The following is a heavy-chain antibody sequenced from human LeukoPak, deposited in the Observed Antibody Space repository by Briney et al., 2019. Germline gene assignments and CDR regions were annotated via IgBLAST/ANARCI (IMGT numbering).Heavy chain of an antibody. V-gene: IGHV5-51*01. CDR3: ARHPGYSYGYTSSDY. D-gene: IGHD5-18*01. CDR1: GYSFTSHW. Sequence: GESLKISCKGSGYSFTSHWIGWVRQMPGKGLEWMGIIYPGDSGTRYSPSFQGQVTISADKSISTAYLQWSSLKASDTAMYYCARHPGYSYGYTSSDYWGQGTLVTVSS. J-gene: IGHJ4*02. CDR2: IYPGDSGT.